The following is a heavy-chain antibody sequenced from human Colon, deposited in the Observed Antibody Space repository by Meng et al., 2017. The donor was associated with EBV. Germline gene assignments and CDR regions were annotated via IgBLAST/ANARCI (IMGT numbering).Heavy chain of an antibody. D-gene: IGHD3-10*01. CDR1: GGSFRDYY. CDR3: ARRGPSGNFSP. Sequence: QVQPQQWGAGLLKPSETLSRSCAVYGGSFRDYYWTWIRHPPGKGLEWIGEIDHRGNTKYNPSLKSRVTISLDTSKKQFSLKVSSVTAADSAVYYCARRGPSGNFSPWSQGALVTVFS. V-gene: IGHV4-34*01. CDR2: IDHRGNT. J-gene: IGHJ5*02.